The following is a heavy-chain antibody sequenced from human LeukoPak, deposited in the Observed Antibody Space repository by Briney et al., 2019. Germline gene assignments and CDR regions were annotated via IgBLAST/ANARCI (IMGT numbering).Heavy chain of an antibody. J-gene: IGHJ6*02. CDR2: INAGNGNT. Sequence: ASVKVSCKASGYTVTEYGIHWVRQAPGQRLERMGWINAGNGNTKYSQNFQGRVTITRDTSASTAYMELSSLRSEDTAVYYCATSIAAAGTDLSYYYYGMDVWGQGTTVTVSS. CDR3: ATSIAAAGTDLSYYYYGMDV. V-gene: IGHV1-3*01. D-gene: IGHD6-13*01. CDR1: GYTVTEYG.